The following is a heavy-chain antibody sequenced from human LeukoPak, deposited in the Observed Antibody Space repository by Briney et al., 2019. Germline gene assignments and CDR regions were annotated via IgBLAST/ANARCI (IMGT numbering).Heavy chain of an antibody. Sequence: EASVKVSCKASGYTFTSYAMNWVRQAPGQGLEWMGWINTNTGNPTYAQGFTGRFVFSLDTSVSTAYLQISSLKAEDTAVYYCARGIVEGYCTGGSCHDAFDIWGLGTMVTVSS. CDR2: INTNTGNP. V-gene: IGHV7-4-1*02. CDR3: ARGIVEGYCTGGSCHDAFDI. CDR1: GYTFTSYA. D-gene: IGHD2-15*01. J-gene: IGHJ3*02.